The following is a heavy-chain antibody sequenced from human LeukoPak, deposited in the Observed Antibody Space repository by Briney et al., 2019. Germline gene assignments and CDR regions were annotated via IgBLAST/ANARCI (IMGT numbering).Heavy chain of an antibody. CDR2: ISGSGGSA. V-gene: IGHV3-23*01. Sequence: GGSLRLSCAASGFTFSSYAMSWVRQAPGKGLEWVSAISGSGGSAYYADSVKGRFTISRDNSKNTLYLQMNSLRAEDTAVYYCAKDIIVVVPAAMRDYYYGMDVWGQGTTVTVSS. J-gene: IGHJ6*02. CDR3: AKDIIVVVPAAMRDYYYGMDV. CDR1: GFTFSSYA. D-gene: IGHD2-2*01.